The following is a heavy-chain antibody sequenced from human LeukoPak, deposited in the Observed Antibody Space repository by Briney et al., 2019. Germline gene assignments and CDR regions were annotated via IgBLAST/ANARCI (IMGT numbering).Heavy chain of an antibody. Sequence: GRSLRLSCAASGFTFSSYSMNWVRQAPGKGLEWVSSISSSSSYIYYADSVKGRFTISRDNAKNSLYLQMNSLRAEDTAVYYCARVLVAVAAPGDYWGQGTLVTVSS. J-gene: IGHJ4*02. CDR2: ISSSSSYI. CDR1: GFTFSSYS. D-gene: IGHD6-19*01. V-gene: IGHV3-21*01. CDR3: ARVLVAVAAPGDY.